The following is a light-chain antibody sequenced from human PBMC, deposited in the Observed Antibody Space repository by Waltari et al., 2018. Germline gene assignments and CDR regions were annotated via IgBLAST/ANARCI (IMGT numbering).Light chain of an antibody. CDR2: EVT. Sequence: QSALTRPASVSGSPGQSITISCTGTSRDIGNFNSVSWYQQHPGKAPKLMIFEVTNRPSGISNRFSGSKSDNTAFLTISGLQAEDEADYYCSSYSSSTSLCVFGTGTKVTVL. J-gene: IGLJ1*01. V-gene: IGLV2-14*01. CDR1: SRDIGNFNS. CDR3: SSYSSSTSLCV.